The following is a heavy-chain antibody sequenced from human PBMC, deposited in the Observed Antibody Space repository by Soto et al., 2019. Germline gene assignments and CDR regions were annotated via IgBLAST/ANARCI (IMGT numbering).Heavy chain of an antibody. D-gene: IGHD5-18*01. J-gene: IGHJ4*02. CDR1: GGSISSGGYY. CDR3: ARDTAMVGYFDY. Sequence: QVQLQESGPGLVKPSQTLSLTCTVSGGSISSGGYYWSWIRQHPGKGLEWIGYIYYSGSTYYNPSLKSRVTISVDTSKNQFALKLSSVTAADTAVYYCARDTAMVGYFDYWGQGTLVTVSS. CDR2: IYYSGST. V-gene: IGHV4-31*03.